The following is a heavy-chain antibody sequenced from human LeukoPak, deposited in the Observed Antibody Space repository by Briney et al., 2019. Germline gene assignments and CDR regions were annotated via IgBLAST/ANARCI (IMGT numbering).Heavy chain of an antibody. CDR3: AKDARRTSGWYFFDY. CDR2: ISDSGDIT. Sequence: GGSLRLSCAASGFSFSNQAMGWVRQASGKGLEWVSVISDSGDITYYADSVKGRFTISRDNSKNTLFLQMNSLRAEDTAVYYCAKDARRTSGWYFFDYWGQGTLVTVSS. J-gene: IGHJ4*02. V-gene: IGHV3-23*01. CDR1: GFSFSNQA. D-gene: IGHD6-19*01.